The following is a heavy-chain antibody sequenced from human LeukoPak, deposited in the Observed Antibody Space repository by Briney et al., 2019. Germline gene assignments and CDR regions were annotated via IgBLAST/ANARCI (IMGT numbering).Heavy chain of an antibody. CDR1: GYTFTGYY. J-gene: IGHJ6*02. Sequence: ASVKVSCKASGYTFTGYYMHWVRQAPGQGLEWVGWINPNSGSTNYAQKFQGRVTMTRDTSISTAYMELNRLRSDDTAVYYCARDSGITVAGAYYFYTMDVWGQGTTVTVSS. V-gene: IGHV1-2*02. CDR2: INPNSGST. CDR3: ARDSGITVAGAYYFYTMDV. D-gene: IGHD6-19*01.